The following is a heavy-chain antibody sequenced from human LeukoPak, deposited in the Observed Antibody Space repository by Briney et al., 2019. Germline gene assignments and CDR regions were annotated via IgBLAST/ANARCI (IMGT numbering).Heavy chain of an antibody. CDR2: IKQDGGEE. CDR3: ARAHRIVGPKPFDY. V-gene: IGHV3-7*01. Sequence: PGGSLRLSCVASGFTFDSHWMSWVRQAPGKGLEWVAYIKQDGGEEDYMDSAKGRFTISRDNAKNSLYLQMNSLRAEDTAVYYCARAHRIVGPKPFDYWGQGTLVTVSS. J-gene: IGHJ4*02. D-gene: IGHD1-26*01. CDR1: GFTFDSHW.